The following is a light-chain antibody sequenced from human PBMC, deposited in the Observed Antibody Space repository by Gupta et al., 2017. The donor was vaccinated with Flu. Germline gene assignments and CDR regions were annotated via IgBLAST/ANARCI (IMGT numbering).Light chain of an antibody. J-gene: IGKJ4*01. V-gene: IGKV1-39*01. CDR2: RAS. Sequence: PSPSASVGDRVTTTCRAKQSISTYLHWHGHKPGGAPKLLVYRASSLQSGVPSRLSHSGSGTDFTLTISRRQPDDCAAYFCQQSYSTPLLTFGGGTKVDIK. CDR3: QQSYSTPLLT. CDR1: QSISTY.